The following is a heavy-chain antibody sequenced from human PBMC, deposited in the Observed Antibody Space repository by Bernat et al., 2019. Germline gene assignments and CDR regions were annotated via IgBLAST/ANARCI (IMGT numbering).Heavy chain of an antibody. J-gene: IGHJ6*02. CDR1: GFTFSSYG. Sequence: QVQLVESGGGVVQPGRSLRLSCAASGFTFSSYGMHWVRQAPGKGLEWVAVISYDGSNKYYADSVKGRFTISRDNSKNTLYLQMNSLRAEDTAVYYCAKDIRRIVGASTRYYYYGMDVWGQGTTVTVSS. CDR2: ISYDGSNK. CDR3: AKDIRRIVGASTRYYYYGMDV. D-gene: IGHD1-26*01. V-gene: IGHV3-30*18.